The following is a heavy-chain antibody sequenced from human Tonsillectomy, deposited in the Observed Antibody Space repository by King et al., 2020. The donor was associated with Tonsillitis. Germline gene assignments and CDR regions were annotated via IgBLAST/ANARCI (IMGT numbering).Heavy chain of an antibody. Sequence: VQLVESGGGLVQPGKSLRLSCAASGFTFDDYAMHWVRQAPGKGLEWVSGISWNSGSIGYADSVKGRFTISRDNAKNSLYLQMNSLRAEDTALYYCAKEIALAGNGVDYWGQGTLVTVSS. J-gene: IGHJ4*02. CDR3: AKEIALAGNGVDY. CDR1: GFTFDDYA. V-gene: IGHV3-9*01. D-gene: IGHD6-19*01. CDR2: ISWNSGSI.